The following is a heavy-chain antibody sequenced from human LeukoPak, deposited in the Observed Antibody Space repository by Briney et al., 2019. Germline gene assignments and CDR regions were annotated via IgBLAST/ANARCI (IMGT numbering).Heavy chain of an antibody. D-gene: IGHD3-16*01. CDR1: GFTFTSYA. J-gene: IGHJ4*02. Sequence: GGSLRLSCAASGFTFTSYAMHRVRQAPGKGLEWVTTISYDVNSKYYADSVKGRFTISRDNSKNTLYLQMSSLRADDTAVYYCARETTWGNARNYFDYWGQGTLVTVSS. V-gene: IGHV3-30*04. CDR2: ISYDVNSK. CDR3: ARETTWGNARNYFDY.